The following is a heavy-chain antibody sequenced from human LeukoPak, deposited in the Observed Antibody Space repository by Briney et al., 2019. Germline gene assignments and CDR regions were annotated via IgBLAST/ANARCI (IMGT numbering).Heavy chain of an antibody. CDR2: IYSGGST. D-gene: IGHD3-10*01. CDR1: GFTVSSNY. J-gene: IGHJ4*02. V-gene: IGHV3-66*02. CDR3: ARVRAPLRAYGSGSYPDY. Sequence: PGGSLRLSCAASGFTVSSNYMSWVRQAPGKGLEWVSVIYSGGSTYYSDSVKGRLTISRDNSKNTLYLQMNSLRAEDTAVYYCARVRAPLRAYGSGSYPDYWGQGTLVTVSS.